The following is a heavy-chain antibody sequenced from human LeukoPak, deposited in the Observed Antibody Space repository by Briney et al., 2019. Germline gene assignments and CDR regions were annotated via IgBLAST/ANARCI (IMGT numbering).Heavy chain of an antibody. V-gene: IGHV3-23*01. CDR3: ARGGSYGGYHSY. J-gene: IGHJ4*02. D-gene: IGHD4-23*01. Sequence: GGSLRLSCAASGFTFSSYGMNWVRQAPGKGLEWVSTISGSGTSTYYADSVKGRFTISRDNAKNSLYLQMNSLRAEDTALYYCARGGSYGGYHSYWGQGTLVTVSS. CDR1: GFTFSSYG. CDR2: ISGSGTST.